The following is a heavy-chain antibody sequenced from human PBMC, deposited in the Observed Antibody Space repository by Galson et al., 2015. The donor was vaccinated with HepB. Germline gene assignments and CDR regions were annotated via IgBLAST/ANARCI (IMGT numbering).Heavy chain of an antibody. CDR3: ARGYGEGPTNWFDP. CDR1: GYTFTGYY. V-gene: IGHV1-2*02. J-gene: IGHJ5*02. Sequence: SVKVSCKASGYTFTGYYMHWVQQAPGQGLEWMGWINPNSGGTNYAQKFQGRVTMTRDTSISTAYMELSRLRSDDTAVYYCARGYGEGPTNWFDPWGQGALVTVSS. D-gene: IGHD4-17*01. CDR2: INPNSGGT.